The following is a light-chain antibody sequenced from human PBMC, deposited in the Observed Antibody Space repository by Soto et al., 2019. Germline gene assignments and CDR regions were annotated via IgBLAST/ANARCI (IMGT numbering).Light chain of an antibody. J-gene: IGLJ1*01. CDR1: SSNIGSNY. Sequence: QSALTQPPSASGTPGQRVTISCSGRSSNIGSNYIYWFQQLPGTAPKLLMYRSNQRPSGVPDRFSGSKSGTSASLAISGLRSEDEADYYCAAWDYSLSRPVFGTGSEVTVL. V-gene: IGLV1-47*01. CDR3: AAWDYSLSRPV. CDR2: RSN.